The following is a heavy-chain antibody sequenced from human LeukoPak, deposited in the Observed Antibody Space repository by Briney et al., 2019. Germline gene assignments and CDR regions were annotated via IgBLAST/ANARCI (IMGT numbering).Heavy chain of an antibody. CDR2: INPSSGST. CDR1: GYTFTSYY. Sequence: GASVKASCKASGYTFTSYYMHWVRQAPGQRLEWMGIINPSSGSTSYAQKFQGRVTMTRDTSTSTVYMELSSLRSEDTAVYYCARPRNSGYVYYFDCWGQGTLVTVSS. D-gene: IGHD5-12*01. V-gene: IGHV1-46*01. J-gene: IGHJ4*02. CDR3: ARPRNSGYVYYFDC.